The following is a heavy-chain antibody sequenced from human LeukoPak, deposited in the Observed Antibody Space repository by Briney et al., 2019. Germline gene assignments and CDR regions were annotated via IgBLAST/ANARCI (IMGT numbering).Heavy chain of an antibody. CDR2: ISSNGGST. Sequence: GRSLRLSCAASGFTFSSYAIHWVRQAPGKGLEYVSAISSNGGSTYCADSVKGRFTISRDNSKNTLYLQMSSLRAEDTAVYYCVKGWGLYGYSSSWYFDYWGQGTLVTVSS. CDR3: VKGWGLYGYSSSWYFDY. D-gene: IGHD6-13*01. J-gene: IGHJ4*02. V-gene: IGHV3-64D*06. CDR1: GFTFSSYA.